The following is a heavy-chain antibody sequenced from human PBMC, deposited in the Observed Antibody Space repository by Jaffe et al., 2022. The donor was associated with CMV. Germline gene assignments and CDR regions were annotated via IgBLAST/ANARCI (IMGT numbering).Heavy chain of an antibody. V-gene: IGHV3-23*04. CDR3: VRDTRLGETTYIDV. J-gene: IGHJ6*03. CDR1: GFTFSRHG. Sequence: EVQLVESGGGLVQPGGSLRLSCAASGFTFSRHGMHWVRQAPGKGLQWVSGISHNGGTIYSEDSVKGRFTISRDNSENTLYLQMSSLRAEDTAIYYCVRDTRLGETTYIDVWGKGTTVTVSS. D-gene: IGHD1-26*01. CDR2: ISHNGGTI.